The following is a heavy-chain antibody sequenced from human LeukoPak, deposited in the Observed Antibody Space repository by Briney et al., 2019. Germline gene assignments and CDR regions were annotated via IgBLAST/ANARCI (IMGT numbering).Heavy chain of an antibody. V-gene: IGHV3-23*01. Sequence: GGSLRLSCTGSGFRLEHFAMSWVRQAPGKGLEWVSAMSNIDETYYPDSVKGRFTLSRDNSKNTLSLQMNSLRDEDTAVYYCAKDHPSSGWPAFESWGQGTLVTVSS. CDR3: AKDHPSSGWPAFES. CDR1: GFRLEHFA. D-gene: IGHD6-19*01. CDR2: MSNIDET. J-gene: IGHJ4*02.